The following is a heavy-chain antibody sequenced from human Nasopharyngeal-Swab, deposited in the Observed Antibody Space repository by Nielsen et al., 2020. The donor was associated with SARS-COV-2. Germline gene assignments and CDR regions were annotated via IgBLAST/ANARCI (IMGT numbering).Heavy chain of an antibody. D-gene: IGHD3-9*01. CDR1: GFIFGNYA. CDR3: AKDYDIGY. J-gene: IGHJ4*02. Sequence: GESLKISCVASGFIFGNYAMAWVRQAPGKGLEWVSAIGGNGARTHYADSVRGWFIISRDNSKSTLDLQMNSLRAEDTAVYYCAKDYDIGYWGQGTLVTVSS. CDR2: IGGNGART. V-gene: IGHV3-23*01.